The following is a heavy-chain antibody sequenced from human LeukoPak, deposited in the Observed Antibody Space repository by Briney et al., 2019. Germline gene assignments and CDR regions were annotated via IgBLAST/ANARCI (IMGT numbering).Heavy chain of an antibody. V-gene: IGHV3-74*01. Sequence: PGGSLRLSCAASGFTFSTYWMHWVRQTPGKGLVWVSRINSDGSSTSYADSVKGRFTISRDNAKNTLYLQMNSLRAEDTAVYYCAREGITMVRGVIMRYYFGYWGQGTLVTVSS. D-gene: IGHD3-10*01. CDR1: GFTFSTYW. CDR3: AREGITMVRGVIMRYYFGY. J-gene: IGHJ4*02. CDR2: INSDGSST.